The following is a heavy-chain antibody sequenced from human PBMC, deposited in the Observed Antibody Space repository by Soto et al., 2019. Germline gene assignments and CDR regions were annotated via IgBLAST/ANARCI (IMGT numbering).Heavy chain of an antibody. J-gene: IGHJ6*02. V-gene: IGHV1-18*01. CDR1: GYTFTIYG. CDR2: ISPDNGNT. Sequence: ASVKVSCKASGYTFTIYGINWVRQAPGQGLEWMGWISPDNGNTNYAQKLQGRVTMTTDTSTSTAYMELRSLRSDDTAVYYCAFSLGYSGYAGIYVCGQGTTVPVS. D-gene: IGHD5-12*01. CDR3: AFSLGYSGYAGIYV.